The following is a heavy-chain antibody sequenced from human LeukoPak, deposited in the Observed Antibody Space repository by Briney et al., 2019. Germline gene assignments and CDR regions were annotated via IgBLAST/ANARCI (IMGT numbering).Heavy chain of an antibody. CDR3: ARVLPYDYINRFDR. V-gene: IGHV3-23*01. D-gene: IGHD4-11*01. CDR2: ISGSGGST. CDR1: GFTFSSYA. J-gene: IGHJ5*02. Sequence: GGSLRLSCAASGFTFSSYAMSWVRQAPGKGLEWVSAISGSGGSTYYADSVKGRFTISRDNAKNSLYLQMNSLRAEDTAVYYCARVLPYDYINRFDRWGQGTLVTVSS.